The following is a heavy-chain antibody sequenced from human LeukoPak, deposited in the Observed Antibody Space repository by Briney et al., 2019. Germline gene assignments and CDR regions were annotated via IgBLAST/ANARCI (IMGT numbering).Heavy chain of an antibody. CDR2: IYHSGST. D-gene: IGHD3-22*01. J-gene: IGHJ4*02. Sequence: SETLSLTCTVSGYSISSGYYWGWIRQPPGKGLEWIGSIYHSGSTYYNPSLKSRVTISVDTSKNQFSLKLSSVTAADTAVYYCARGAGYYDSSGYPNNFDYWGQGTLVTVSS. V-gene: IGHV4-38-2*02. CDR1: GYSISSGYY. CDR3: ARGAGYYDSSGYPNNFDY.